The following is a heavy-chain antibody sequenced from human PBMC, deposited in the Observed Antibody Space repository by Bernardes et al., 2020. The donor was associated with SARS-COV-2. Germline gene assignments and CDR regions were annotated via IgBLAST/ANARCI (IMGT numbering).Heavy chain of an antibody. D-gene: IGHD3-10*01. Sequence: GGSLRLSCAGSGFTFSSYAMSWVRQAPGKGLEWVSVISGSGGSTKYADSVKGRFTISRDNSKNTLYLQMNSLRVEDTAVYYCAKGLWFGELMAVDYWGQGTLVPVSS. CDR1: GFTFSSYA. CDR2: ISGSGGST. V-gene: IGHV3-23*01. CDR3: AKGLWFGELMAVDY. J-gene: IGHJ4*02.